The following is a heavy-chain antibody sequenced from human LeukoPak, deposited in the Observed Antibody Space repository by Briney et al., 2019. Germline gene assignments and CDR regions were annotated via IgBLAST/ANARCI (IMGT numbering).Heavy chain of an antibody. V-gene: IGHV1-69*06. CDR1: GYTFTGYY. Sequence: SVKVSCKASGYTFTGYYMHWVRQAPGQGLEWMGGIIPIFGTANYAQKFQGRVTITADKSTSTAYMELSSLRSEDTAVYYCARASRGYSGYDNYWGQGTLVTVSS. D-gene: IGHD5-12*01. CDR2: IIPIFGTA. J-gene: IGHJ4*02. CDR3: ARASRGYSGYDNY.